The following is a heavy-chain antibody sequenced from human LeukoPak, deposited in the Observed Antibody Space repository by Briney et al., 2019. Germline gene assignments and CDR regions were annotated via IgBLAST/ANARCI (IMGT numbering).Heavy chain of an antibody. D-gene: IGHD3-22*01. CDR2: ISSSSSYI. J-gene: IGHJ4*02. V-gene: IGHV3-21*01. CDR3: ARGKSYYDSSGVPDY. CDR1: GFTFSSYS. Sequence: GGSLRLSCAASGFTFSSYSMNWVRQAPGKGLEWVSSISSSSSYIYYADSVKGRFTISRDNAKNSLYLQMNSLRAEDTAVYYCARGKSYYDSSGVPDYWGQGTLVTVSS.